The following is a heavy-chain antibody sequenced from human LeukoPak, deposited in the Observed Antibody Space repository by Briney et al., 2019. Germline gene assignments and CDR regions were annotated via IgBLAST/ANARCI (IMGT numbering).Heavy chain of an antibody. CDR1: GFTFSSYS. CDR3: ARDNLEPYFDY. Sequence: GGSLRLSCAASGFTFSSYSMNWVRKAPGKGLEWVSYISSSSSTIYYADSVKGRFTISRDNAKNSLYLQMNSLRAEDTAVYYCARDNLEPYFDYWGQGTLVTVSS. CDR2: ISSSSSTI. J-gene: IGHJ4*02. D-gene: IGHD1-14*01. V-gene: IGHV3-48*01.